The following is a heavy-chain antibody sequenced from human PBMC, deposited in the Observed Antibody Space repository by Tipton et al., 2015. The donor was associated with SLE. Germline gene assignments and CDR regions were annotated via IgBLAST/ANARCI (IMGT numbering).Heavy chain of an antibody. CDR1: GGSVSSGSYY. CDR3: TRVPRYNWNYIAD. D-gene: IGHD1-7*01. V-gene: IGHV4-39*07. Sequence: TLSLTCTVSGGSVSSGSYYWAWIRQPPGKGPEWIGTIYYSGSTYYYPSLKSRITISVDTSKNQFSLKLTSVTAADTAVYHCTRVPRYNWNYIADWGQGTLVSVSS. CDR2: IYYSGST. J-gene: IGHJ4*02.